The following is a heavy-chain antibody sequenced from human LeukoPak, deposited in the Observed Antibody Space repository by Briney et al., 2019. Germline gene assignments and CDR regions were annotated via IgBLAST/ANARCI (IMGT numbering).Heavy chain of an antibody. D-gene: IGHD1-26*01. CDR3: ARSIVGATTGFDY. V-gene: IGHV3-74*01. CDR1: GFTFGDYW. Sequence: PGGSLRLSCVASGFTFGDYWMHWVRQAPGKGLVWVSRINSDGSSTSYADSVKGRFTISRDNAKNTLYLQMNSLRAEDTAVYYCARSIVGATTGFDYWGQGTLVTVSS. CDR2: INSDGSST. J-gene: IGHJ4*02.